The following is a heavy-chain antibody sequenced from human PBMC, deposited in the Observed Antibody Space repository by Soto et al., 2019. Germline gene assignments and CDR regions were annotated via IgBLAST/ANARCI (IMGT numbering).Heavy chain of an antibody. CDR2: MNPNSGNT. J-gene: IGHJ5*02. CDR1: GYTFTSYD. Sequence: ASVKVSCKASGYTFTSYDINWVRQATGQGLEWMGWMNPNSGNTGYAQKFQGRVTMTRNTSISTAYMELSSLRYEDTAVYYCARVPIAAAGTHWFDPWGQGTLVTVSS. CDR3: ARVPIAAAGTHWFDP. D-gene: IGHD6-13*01. V-gene: IGHV1-8*01.